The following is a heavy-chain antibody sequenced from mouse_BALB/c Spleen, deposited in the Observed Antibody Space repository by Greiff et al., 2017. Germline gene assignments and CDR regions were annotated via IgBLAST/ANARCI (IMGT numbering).Heavy chain of an antibody. CDR3: AKLYGSSYVDWYFDV. D-gene: IGHD1-1*01. CDR2: IDPANGNT. J-gene: IGHJ1*01. Sequence: VQLQQSGAELVKPGASVKLSCTASGFNIKDTYMHWVKQRPEQGLEWIGRIDPANGNTKYDPKFQGKATITADTSSNTAYLQLSSLTSEDTAVYYCAKLYGSSYVDWYFDVWGAGTTVTVSS. CDR1: GFNIKDTY. V-gene: IGHV14-3*02.